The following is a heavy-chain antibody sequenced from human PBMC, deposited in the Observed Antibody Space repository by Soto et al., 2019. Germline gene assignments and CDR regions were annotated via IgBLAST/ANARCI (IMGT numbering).Heavy chain of an antibody. V-gene: IGHV3-33*01. CDR1: GFTFSTYG. D-gene: IGHD3-16*01. CDR2: IWYDASNK. J-gene: IGHJ4*02. Sequence: QVQLVESGGGVVQPGRSLRLSCAASGFTFSTYGMHWVRQAPGKGLEWVALIWYDASNKYYADSVKGRFTISRDNSKNTLYLEMNSLRVDDTAVYYCVRRGSNSPFDYWGQGTLVTVSS. CDR3: VRRGSNSPFDY.